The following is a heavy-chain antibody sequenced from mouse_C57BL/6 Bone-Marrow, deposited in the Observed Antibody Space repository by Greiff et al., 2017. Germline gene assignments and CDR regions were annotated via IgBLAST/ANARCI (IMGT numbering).Heavy chain of an antibody. J-gene: IGHJ2*01. Sequence: VQLQQPGAELVKPGASVKMSCTASGYTFTSYWITWAQQRPGQGLEWIGDIYPTSGRTNYNEKFKSKAILTVDTSSNTAYIQLSSLTSEDSAVFYCANSGPLGRSFDYWGQGTTLTVSS. CDR3: ANSGPLGRSFDY. V-gene: IGHV1-55*01. CDR1: GYTFTSYW. CDR2: IYPTSGRT. D-gene: IGHD4-1*01.